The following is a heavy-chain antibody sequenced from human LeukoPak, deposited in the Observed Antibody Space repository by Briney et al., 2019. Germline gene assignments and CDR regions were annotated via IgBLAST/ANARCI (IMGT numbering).Heavy chain of an antibody. Sequence: PGGSLRLSCAASGFTFSSYSMNWVRQAPGKGLEWVSSISSSSSYIYYADSVKGRFTISRDNAKNSLYLQMNSLRAEDTAVYYCARGETRGPTPGFDPWGQGTLVTVSS. CDR2: ISSSSSYI. D-gene: IGHD3-10*01. V-gene: IGHV3-21*01. CDR1: GFTFSSYS. J-gene: IGHJ5*02. CDR3: ARGETRGPTPGFDP.